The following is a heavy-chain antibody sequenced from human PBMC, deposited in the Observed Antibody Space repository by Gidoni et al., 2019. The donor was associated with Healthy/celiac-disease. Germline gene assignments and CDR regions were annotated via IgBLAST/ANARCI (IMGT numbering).Heavy chain of an antibody. CDR3: ARGPSSTSSATWENWFDP. CDR1: GSTFTSYY. J-gene: IGHJ5*02. V-gene: IGHV1-46*03. Sequence: QVQLVQSGAEVKKPGASVKVSCKSSGSTFTSYYLHWVRQAPGQGLEWMGIINPSGGSTSYAQKFQGRVTMTRDTSTSTVYMELSSLRSEDTAVYYCARGPSSTSSATWENWFDPWGQGTLVTVSS. D-gene: IGHD2-2*01. CDR2: INPSGGST.